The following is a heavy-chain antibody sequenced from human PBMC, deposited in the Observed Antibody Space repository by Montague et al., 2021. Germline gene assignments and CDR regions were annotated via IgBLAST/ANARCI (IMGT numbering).Heavy chain of an antibody. V-gene: IGHV4-61*01. D-gene: IGHD5-24*01. J-gene: IGHJ6*02. Sequence: SETLSLTCTVSGGSISSSSYYWGWIRQPPGRRLEFVGHIYYSGGTHYYNPSLTSRVTISVDTSNIQFSLSLRSVTAADTAIYYCARDYYNSPVTMDVWGQGTTVTVS. CDR2: IYYSGGTH. CDR3: ARDYYNSPVTMDV. CDR1: GGSISSSSYY.